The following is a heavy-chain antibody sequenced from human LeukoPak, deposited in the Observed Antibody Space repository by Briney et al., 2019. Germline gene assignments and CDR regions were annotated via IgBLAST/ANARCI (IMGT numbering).Heavy chain of an antibody. CDR3: ANAVDTGYSSSWYPAFDI. D-gene: IGHD6-13*01. CDR2: ISYDGSNK. CDR1: GFTFSSYG. V-gene: IGHV3-30*18. J-gene: IGHJ3*02. Sequence: GGSLRLSCAASGFTFSSYGMHWVRQAPGKGLEWVAVISYDGSNKYYADSVKGRFTISRDNSKNTLYLQMNSLRAEDTAVYYCANAVDTGYSSSWYPAFDIWGQGTMVTVSS.